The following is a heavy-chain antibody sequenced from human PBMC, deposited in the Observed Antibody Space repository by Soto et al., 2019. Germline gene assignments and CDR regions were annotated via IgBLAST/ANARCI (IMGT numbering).Heavy chain of an antibody. CDR1: GYSFTSYW. Sequence: GESLKISCKGSGYSFTSYWISWVRQMPGKGLEWMGRIDPSDSYTNYSPSFQGHVTISADKSISTAYLQWSSLKASDTAMYYCAISIPSLILNGYYKGKDAFDIWGQGTMVTVSS. CDR3: AISIPSLILNGYYKGKDAFDI. D-gene: IGHD3-9*01. V-gene: IGHV5-10-1*01. J-gene: IGHJ3*02. CDR2: IDPSDSYT.